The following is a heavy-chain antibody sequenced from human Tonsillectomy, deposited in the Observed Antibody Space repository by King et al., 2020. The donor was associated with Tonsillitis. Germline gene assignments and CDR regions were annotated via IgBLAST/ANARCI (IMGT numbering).Heavy chain of an antibody. CDR2: INPNSGGT. V-gene: IGHV1-2*04. D-gene: IGHD4-23*01. CDR1: GYTFTGYY. Sequence: VQLVESGAEVKKPGASVKVSCKASGYTFTGYYMHWVRQAPGQGLEWMGWINPNSGGTNYAQKFQSWVTMTRDTSISTAYMELSRLRSDDTAVYYCARGVRGTSYGGNSDFDYWGQGTLVTVSS. J-gene: IGHJ4*02. CDR3: ARGVRGTSYGGNSDFDY.